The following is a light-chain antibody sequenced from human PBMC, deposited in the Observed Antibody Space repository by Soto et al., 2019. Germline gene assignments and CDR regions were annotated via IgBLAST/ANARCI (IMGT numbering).Light chain of an antibody. CDR3: SSYTSTTTYV. CDR2: DVI. CDR1: TSDVGAYNL. V-gene: IGLV2-11*01. J-gene: IGLJ1*01. Sequence: QSALTQPPSVSGSPGQSVTLSCDGSTSDVGAYNLVSWYQQHPGEAPKLMIYDVIKRPSGVPYRFSGSKSGNTASLTISGLQADDEADYYCSSYTSTTTYVFGTGTKSPS.